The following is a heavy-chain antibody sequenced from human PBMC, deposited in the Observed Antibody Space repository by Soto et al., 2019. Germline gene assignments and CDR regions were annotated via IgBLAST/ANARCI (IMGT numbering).Heavy chain of an antibody. CDR1: GYTFINYD. CDR2: MNPDSGNT. J-gene: IGHJ5*02. Sequence: QVQLVQSGAEVKKPGASVKVSCKASGYTFINYDINWVRQATGQGLEGVGWMNPDSGNTGYAQNFQCRVTMPGNASIRSVYMELSSLTSEDTAVKYCARRRGSNGWFDLWGQGTLVSVSS. V-gene: IGHV1-8*01. CDR3: ARRRGSNGWFDL. D-gene: IGHD2-8*01.